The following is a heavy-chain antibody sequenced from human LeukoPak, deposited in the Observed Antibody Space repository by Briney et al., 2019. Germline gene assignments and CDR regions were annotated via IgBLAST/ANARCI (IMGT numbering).Heavy chain of an antibody. CDR1: GGSISSYY. CDR2: IYSSGST. Sequence: PSETLSLTCTVSGGSISSYYWSWIRQPPGKRLEWIGYIYSSGSTNYNPSLKSRVTISVDTSKNQFSLKLSFVTAADTAVYYCARFAYCGGHCWYYFDYWGQGSLVTVSS. V-gene: IGHV4-59*01. CDR3: ARFAYCGGHCWYYFDY. J-gene: IGHJ4*02. D-gene: IGHD2-21*02.